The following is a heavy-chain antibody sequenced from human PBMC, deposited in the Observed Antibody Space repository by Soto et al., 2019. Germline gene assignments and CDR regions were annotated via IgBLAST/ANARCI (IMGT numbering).Heavy chain of an antibody. V-gene: IGHV1-8*01. J-gene: IGHJ4*02. CDR2: MKPNSGNT. CDR1: GYTFTSYD. CDR3: TRVGYYYVSSGYYLSFAY. Sequence: QVQRVQSGAEVKKSGASVKVSCKASGYTFTSYDINWVRQATGQGLVGMGWMKPNSGNTGYAQNFQCRVTMTRNTSINKAYMELSMLRTEDTAVYYCTRVGYYYVSSGYYLSFAYWGQGTLVTVSS. D-gene: IGHD3-22*01.